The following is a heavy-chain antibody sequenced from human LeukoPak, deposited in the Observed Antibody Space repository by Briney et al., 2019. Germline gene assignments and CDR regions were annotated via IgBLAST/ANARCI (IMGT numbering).Heavy chain of an antibody. J-gene: IGHJ4*02. CDR3: ATSDYDFWSGLDY. Sequence: GGSLRLSCAASGFTVSSNYMSWVRQAPGKGLEWVSAISGSGGSTYYADSVKGRFTISRDNSKNTLYLQMNSLRAEDTAVYYCATSDYDFWSGLDYWGQGTLVTVSS. V-gene: IGHV3-23*01. D-gene: IGHD3-3*01. CDR1: GFTVSSNY. CDR2: ISGSGGST.